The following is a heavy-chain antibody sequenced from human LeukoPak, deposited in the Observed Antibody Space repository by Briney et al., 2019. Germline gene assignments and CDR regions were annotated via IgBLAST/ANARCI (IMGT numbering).Heavy chain of an antibody. V-gene: IGHV3-7*01. J-gene: IGHJ3*01. CDR2: MKQDGSEK. CDR1: GFTFSSYA. CDR3: ARSGLFQKWTDVDAFDV. Sequence: GRSLRLSCAASGFTFSSYAMSWVRQAPGEGLEWVADMKQDGSEKYYVDSVRGRFTISRDSAKNSLYLQMNSLRAEDTAVYFCARSGLFQKWTDVDAFDVWGQGTRVTVSS. D-gene: IGHD3-3*01.